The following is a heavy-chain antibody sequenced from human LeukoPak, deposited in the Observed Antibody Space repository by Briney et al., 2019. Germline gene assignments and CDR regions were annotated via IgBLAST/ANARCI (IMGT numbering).Heavy chain of an antibody. V-gene: IGHV4-61*01. CDR1: GGSVSSGSCY. J-gene: IGHJ5*02. D-gene: IGHD1-26*01. Sequence: SETLSLTCTVSGGSVSSGSCYWSWIRQPPGKGLEWIGYIYYNGNTNYNPSLKSRVTISVDTSKNQFSLKLNSVTAADTAVYYCARSRAFNSGAFDPWGQGSLVTVSS. CDR2: IYYNGNT. CDR3: ARSRAFNSGAFDP.